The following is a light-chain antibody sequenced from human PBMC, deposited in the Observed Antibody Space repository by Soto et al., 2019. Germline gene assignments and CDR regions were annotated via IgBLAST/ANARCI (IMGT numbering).Light chain of an antibody. J-gene: IGLJ2*01. CDR2: DVS. V-gene: IGLV2-14*03. CDR1: RSDVGGYNY. CDR3: SSYTTSSTL. Sequence: QSALTQPASVSGSPGQSITISCTGTRSDVGGYNYVSWYQHHPGKAPKLMIYDVSNRPSGVSNRFSGSQSGNTASLTISGLQAEDEADYYCSSYTTSSTLYGGGTKLTVL.